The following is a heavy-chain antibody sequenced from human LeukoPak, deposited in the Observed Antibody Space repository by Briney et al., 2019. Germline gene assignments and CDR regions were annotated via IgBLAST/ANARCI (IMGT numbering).Heavy chain of an antibody. CDR1: GFTFRNYY. J-gene: IGHJ3*02. Sequence: GGSLRLSCTASGFTFRNYYMSWIRQAPGKGLEWVSYISSSGNTIYYADSVKGRFTISRDNSKNTVYLQMDSLRAEDMAVYYCARGVAITWTGSYSSGWNDALDIWGQGTMVTVS. CDR2: ISSSGNTI. D-gene: IGHD6-19*01. CDR3: ARGVAITWTGSYSSGWNDALDI. V-gene: IGHV3-11*04.